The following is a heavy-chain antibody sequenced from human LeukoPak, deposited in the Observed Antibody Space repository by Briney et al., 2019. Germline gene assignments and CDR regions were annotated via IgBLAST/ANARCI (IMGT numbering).Heavy chain of an antibody. Sequence: PSETLSLTCAVSGGSISSGGYYWSWIRQPPGKGLEWIGEINHSGSTNYNPSLKSRVTISVDTSKNQFSLKLSSVTAADTAVYYCARGYYDRSGYYFDYWGQGTLVTVSS. J-gene: IGHJ4*02. CDR3: ARGYYDRSGYYFDY. D-gene: IGHD3-22*01. V-gene: IGHV4-34*01. CDR1: GGSISSGGYY. CDR2: INHSGST.